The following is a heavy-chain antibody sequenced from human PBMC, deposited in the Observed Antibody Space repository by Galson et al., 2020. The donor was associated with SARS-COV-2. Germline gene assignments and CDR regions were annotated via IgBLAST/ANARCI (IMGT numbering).Heavy chain of an antibody. Sequence: GESLKISCAASGFTFSSYNMNWVRQAPGKGLEWVSFITSSSTTYYADSVKGRFTISRDNAKNSLYLQMSGLRDDDTALYYCSRGLSSSWPFSDLWGQGALVTVSS. D-gene: IGHD6-13*01. CDR1: GFTFSSYN. J-gene: IGHJ4*02. V-gene: IGHV3-48*02. CDR3: SRGLSSSWPFSDL. CDR2: ITSSSTT.